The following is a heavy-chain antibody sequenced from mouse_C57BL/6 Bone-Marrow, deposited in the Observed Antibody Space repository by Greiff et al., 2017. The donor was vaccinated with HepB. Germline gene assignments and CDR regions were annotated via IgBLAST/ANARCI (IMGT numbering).Heavy chain of an antibody. Sequence: EVQLQQSGTVLARPGASVKMSCKTSGYTFTSYWMHWVKQRPGQGLEWIGAIYPGNSDTSYNQKFKGKAKLTAVTSASTAYMELSSLTNEDYAVYYCTGYYYGSNYAMDYWGQGTSVTVSS. CDR2: IYPGNSDT. J-gene: IGHJ4*01. CDR3: TGYYYGSNYAMDY. V-gene: IGHV1-5*01. CDR1: GYTFTSYW. D-gene: IGHD1-1*01.